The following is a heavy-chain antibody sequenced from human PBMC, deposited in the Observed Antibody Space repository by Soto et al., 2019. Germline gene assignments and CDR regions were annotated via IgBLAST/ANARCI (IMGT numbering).Heavy chain of an antibody. V-gene: IGHV3-23*01. J-gene: IGHJ5*01. CDR3: AKDNSGWDGWFDS. CDR1: AFTFSSYA. Sequence: GESLRLSCAASAFTFSSYAISWDRHLQGKGMECVSTVSGSGGSTYHAAAVKGRRSISRDHATTTLDLPINIVRAAETAVYYCAKDNSGWDGWFDSWGHGTLATVSS. CDR2: VSGSGGST. D-gene: IGHD6-19*01.